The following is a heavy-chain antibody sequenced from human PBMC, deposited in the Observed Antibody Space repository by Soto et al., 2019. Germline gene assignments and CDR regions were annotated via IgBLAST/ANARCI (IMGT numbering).Heavy chain of an antibody. D-gene: IGHD1-26*01. J-gene: IGHJ4*02. CDR1: GGSISSGGYS. CDR3: ARAVSIVGATTYFDY. V-gene: IGHV4-30-2*01. Sequence: PSETLSLTCAVSGGSISSGGYSWSWIRQPPGMGLEWIGYIYHSGSTYYNPSLKSRVTISVDRSKNQFSLKLSSVTAADTAVYYCARAVSIVGATTYFDYWGQGTLVTVSS. CDR2: IYHSGST.